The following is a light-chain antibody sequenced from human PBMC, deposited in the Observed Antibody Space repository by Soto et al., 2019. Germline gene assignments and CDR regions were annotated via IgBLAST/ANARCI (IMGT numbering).Light chain of an antibody. Sequence: EIVMTQSPATLSVSPGERATLSCRASQSVSSNLAWYQQKPGQAPRLLIYGASTRATGIPARFSGSGSGTEFTLTISSPQSEDFAVYYCQQYNDWPRTFGQGTKV. CDR1: QSVSSN. CDR2: GAS. J-gene: IGKJ1*01. CDR3: QQYNDWPRT. V-gene: IGKV3-15*01.